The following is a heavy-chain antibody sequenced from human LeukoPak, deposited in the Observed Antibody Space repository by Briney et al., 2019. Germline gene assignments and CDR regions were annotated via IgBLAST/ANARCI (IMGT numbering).Heavy chain of an antibody. CDR1: GGSISSYY. D-gene: IGHD6-19*01. CDR2: IYYSGST. V-gene: IGHV4-59*01. Sequence: SETLSLTCTVSGGSISSYYWSWIRQPPGKGLEWIGYIYYSGSTNYNPSLKSRVPISVDTSKNQFSLKLSSVTAADTAVYYCARGSAGTALDYWGQGTLVTVSS. CDR3: ARGSAGTALDY. J-gene: IGHJ4*02.